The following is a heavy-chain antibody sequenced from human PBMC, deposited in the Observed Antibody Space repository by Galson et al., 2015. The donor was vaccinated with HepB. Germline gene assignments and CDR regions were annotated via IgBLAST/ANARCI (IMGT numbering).Heavy chain of an antibody. Sequence: SETLSLTCTVSGGSISSSSYYWGWIRQPPGKGLEWIGSIYYSGSTYYNPSLKSRVTISVDTSKNQFSLKLSSVTAADTAVYYCARVTEQLLFDYWGQGTLVTVSS. J-gene: IGHJ4*02. CDR2: IYYSGST. CDR1: GGSISSSSYY. D-gene: IGHD2-2*01. V-gene: IGHV4-39*07. CDR3: ARVTEQLLFDY.